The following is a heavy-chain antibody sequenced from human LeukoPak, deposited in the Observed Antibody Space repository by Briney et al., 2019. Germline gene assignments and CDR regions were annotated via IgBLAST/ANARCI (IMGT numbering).Heavy chain of an antibody. J-gene: IGHJ6*03. Sequence: SETLSLTCTVSGCSISSYYWSWIRQPAGKGLEWIGRIYTSGSTNYNPSLKSRVTMSVDTSKNQFSLKLSSVTAADTAVYYCARDLSLRLPHYYYYMDVWGKGTTVTVSS. CDR3: ARDLSLRLPHYYYYMDV. CDR1: GCSISSYY. CDR2: IYTSGST. D-gene: IGHD5-12*01. V-gene: IGHV4-4*07.